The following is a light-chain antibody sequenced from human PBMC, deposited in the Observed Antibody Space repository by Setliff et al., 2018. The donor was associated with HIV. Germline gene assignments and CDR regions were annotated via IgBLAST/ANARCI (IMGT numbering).Light chain of an antibody. CDR3: SSYTASSTLV. CDR2: DVS. CDR1: SSDVGGYNY. Sequence: QSVLTQPASVSGSPGQSITISCTGSSSDVGGYNYVSWYQQHPGKAPKLMIYDVSQRPSGVSDRFSGSKSGITASLTISGPQPEDESDYYCSSYTASSTLVFGGGTKGTVL. J-gene: IGLJ3*02. V-gene: IGLV2-14*03.